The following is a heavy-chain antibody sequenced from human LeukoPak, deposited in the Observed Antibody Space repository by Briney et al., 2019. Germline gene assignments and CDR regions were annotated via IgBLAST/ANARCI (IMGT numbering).Heavy chain of an antibody. CDR3: AREGGPVVVPAAIGYYGMDV. V-gene: IGHV1-69*04. CDR1: GGTFSSYA. CDR2: IIPIFGIA. Sequence: SVKVSCKASGGTFSSYAISWVRQAPGQGLEWMGRIIPIFGIANYAQKFQGGVTITADKSTSTAYMELSSLRSEDTAVYYCAREGGPVVVPAAIGYYGMDVWGQGTTVTVSS. J-gene: IGHJ6*02. D-gene: IGHD2-2*01.